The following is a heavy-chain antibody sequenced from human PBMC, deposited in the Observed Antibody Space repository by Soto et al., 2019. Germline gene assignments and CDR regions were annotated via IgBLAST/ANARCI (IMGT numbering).Heavy chain of an antibody. CDR1: GYTFAANY. CDR2: INPKSDET. D-gene: IGHD3-16*01. Sequence: QVQLVQSGAEVKKPGASVRVSCRTSGYTFAANYIHWVRQAPEKGLEWMGWINPKSDETKFAQKFQGRVALTKDTPSSTVNLDVANLRSEGPAVYYCARWTSRGCYDSWGQGTLITASS. J-gene: IGHJ4*02. V-gene: IGHV1-2*02. CDR3: ARWTSRGCYDS.